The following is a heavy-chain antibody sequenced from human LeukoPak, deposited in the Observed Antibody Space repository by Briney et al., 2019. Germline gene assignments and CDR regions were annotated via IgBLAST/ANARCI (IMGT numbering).Heavy chain of an antibody. CDR3: AKRSRFGELFATAYYYGMDV. Sequence: GGSLRLSCAASGFTFSSYAMSWVRQAPGEGLEWVSAISGSGGSTYYADSVKGRFTISRDNSKNTLYLQMNSLRAEDTAVYYCAKRSRFGELFATAYYYGMDVWGQGTTVTVSS. V-gene: IGHV3-23*01. CDR1: GFTFSSYA. CDR2: ISGSGGST. D-gene: IGHD3-10*01. J-gene: IGHJ6*02.